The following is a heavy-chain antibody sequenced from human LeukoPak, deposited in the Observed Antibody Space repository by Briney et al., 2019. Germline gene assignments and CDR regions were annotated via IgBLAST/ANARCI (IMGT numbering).Heavy chain of an antibody. Sequence: SETLSLTCAVSGASISSRYWWSWVRQPPGKGLEWIGEIHHSGSTKYNPSLKSRVTISVDKSKNQFSLKLSSVTAADTAVYYCAPSPCSGDSCYRFDFWGQGTQVTVSS. CDR2: IHHSGST. D-gene: IGHD2-15*01. CDR3: APSPCSGDSCYRFDF. V-gene: IGHV4-4*02. J-gene: IGHJ4*02. CDR1: GASISSRYW.